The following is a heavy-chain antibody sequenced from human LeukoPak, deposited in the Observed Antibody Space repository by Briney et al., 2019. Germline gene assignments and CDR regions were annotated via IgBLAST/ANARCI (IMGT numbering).Heavy chain of an antibody. V-gene: IGHV4-59*08. CDR2: IFDSGST. CDR3: ARRVATSSPLYYYGMDV. J-gene: IGHJ6*02. D-gene: IGHD5-12*01. CDR1: GGSISSYY. Sequence: SETLSLTCTVSGGSISSYYWTWIRQPPGKGLEWIGYIFDSGSTNYSPSLKSRVTISLDTSKNQFSLKLSSVTAADTAVYYCARRVATSSPLYYYGMDVWGQGTAVTVSS.